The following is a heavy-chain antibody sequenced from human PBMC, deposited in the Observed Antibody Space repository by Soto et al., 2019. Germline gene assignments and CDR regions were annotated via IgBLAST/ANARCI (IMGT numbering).Heavy chain of an antibody. D-gene: IGHD3-22*01. J-gene: IGHJ4*02. V-gene: IGHV3-21*01. CDR1: GFTFSSYS. Sequence: GGSLRLSCGASGFTFSSYSMNWVRQAPGKGLEWVSSISSSSSYIYYADSVKGRFTISRDNAKNSLYLQMNSLRAEDTAVYYCATPSLGDSSGHWGQGTLVTVSS. CDR3: ATPSLGDSSGH. CDR2: ISSSSSYI.